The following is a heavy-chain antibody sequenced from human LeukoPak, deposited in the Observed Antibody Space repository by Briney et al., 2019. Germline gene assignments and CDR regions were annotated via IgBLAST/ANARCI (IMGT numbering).Heavy chain of an antibody. CDR1: GGSISSSSSY. D-gene: IGHD6-19*01. CDR2: IYYSGST. Sequence: SETLSLTCAVSGGSISSSSSYWGWIRQPPGKGLEWIGNIYYSGSTYYNPSLKSRLTISVDTSENQFSLNLSSVTAADTAVYYCVRDSGSYAYWGQGTLVTVSS. V-gene: IGHV4-39*02. J-gene: IGHJ4*02. CDR3: VRDSGSYAY.